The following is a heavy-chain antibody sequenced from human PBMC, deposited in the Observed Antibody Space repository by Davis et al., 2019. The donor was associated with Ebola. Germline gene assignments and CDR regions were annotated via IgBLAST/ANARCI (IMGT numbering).Heavy chain of an antibody. V-gene: IGHV3-23*01. CDR2: ITSSGGST. CDR3: AKGGSGWPSDYSYGMGV. Sequence: GGSLRLSCAASGFTFSSFAMTWARQAPGQGLEWVSAITSSGGSTYYADSVKGRFTISRDNSKNTLYLQMNSLTVEDTAVYYCAKGGSGWPSDYSYGMGVWGKGTTVTVSS. CDR1: GFTFSSFA. D-gene: IGHD6-19*01. J-gene: IGHJ6*04.